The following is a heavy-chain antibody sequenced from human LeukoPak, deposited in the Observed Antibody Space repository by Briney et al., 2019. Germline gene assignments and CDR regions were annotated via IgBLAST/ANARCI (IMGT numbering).Heavy chain of an antibody. D-gene: IGHD5-18*01. CDR2: ISAYNGNT. V-gene: IGHV1-18*01. J-gene: IGHJ5*02. Sequence: ASVKVSCKASGYTFTSYGISWLRQAPGQGLEWMGWISAYNGNTNYAQKLQGRVTMTTDTSTSTAYMELRSLRSDDTAVYYCARDPLEYSYDNWFDPWGQGTLVTVSS. CDR3: ARDPLEYSYDNWFDP. CDR1: GYTFTSYG.